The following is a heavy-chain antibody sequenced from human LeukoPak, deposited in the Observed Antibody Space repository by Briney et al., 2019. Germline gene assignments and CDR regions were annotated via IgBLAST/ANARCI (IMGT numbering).Heavy chain of an antibody. CDR2: IIPIFGTA. CDR3: ATSLGATVVWEGSFDY. V-gene: IGHV1-69*05. Sequence: ASVKVSCKASGGTFSSYAISWVRQAPGQGLEWMGGIIPIFGTANYAQKFQGRVTITTDESTSTAYMELSSLRSEDTAVYYCATSLGATVVWEGSFDYWGQGTLVTVSS. CDR1: GGTFSSYA. J-gene: IGHJ4*02. D-gene: IGHD4-23*01.